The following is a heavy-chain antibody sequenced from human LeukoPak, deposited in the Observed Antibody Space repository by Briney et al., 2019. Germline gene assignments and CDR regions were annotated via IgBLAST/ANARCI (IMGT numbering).Heavy chain of an antibody. V-gene: IGHV3-66*01. D-gene: IGHD3-3*01. CDR2: IYSGGST. J-gene: IGHJ4*02. Sequence: QSGGSLRLSCAASGFTVSSNYMSWVRQAPGKGLEWVSVIYSGGSTYYADSVKGRFTISRDNSKNTLYLQMNSLRAEDTAVYYCARGVRPIFGVVIHQDLYHFDYWGQGTLVTVSS. CDR1: GFTVSSNY. CDR3: ARGVRPIFGVVIHQDLYHFDY.